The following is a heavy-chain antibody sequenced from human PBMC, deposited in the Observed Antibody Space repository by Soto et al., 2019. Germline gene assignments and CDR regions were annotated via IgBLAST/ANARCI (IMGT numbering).Heavy chain of an antibody. CDR2: INPSGGST. V-gene: IGHV1-46*03. CDR1: GYTFTSYY. D-gene: IGHD2-15*01. CDR3: ARDWGGYCSGGSCQTNWFDP. Sequence: ASVKVSCKASGYTFTSYYMHWVRQAPGQGLEWMGIINPSGGSTSYAQKFQGRVTMTRDTSTSTVYMELSSLRSEDTAVYYCARDWGGYCSGGSCQTNWFDPWGQGTLVTVSS. J-gene: IGHJ5*02.